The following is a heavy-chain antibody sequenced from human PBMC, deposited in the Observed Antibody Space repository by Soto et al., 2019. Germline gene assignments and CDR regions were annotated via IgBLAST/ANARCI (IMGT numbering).Heavy chain of an antibody. CDR1: GGSFSGYY. CDR3: ARGGSDASRGSDYVGDDCDFDY. J-gene: IGHJ4*02. Sequence: QVQLQQWGAGLLKPSETLSLTCAVYGGSFSGYYWSWIRQPPGKGLEWIGEINHSGSNNYNPSLKSRVTTSVDTSKNHFYLTLGSVTATAAAVYYCARGGSDASRGSDYVGDDCDFDYWGQGTLFTVSS. CDR2: INHSGSN. V-gene: IGHV4-34*01. D-gene: IGHD3-22*01.